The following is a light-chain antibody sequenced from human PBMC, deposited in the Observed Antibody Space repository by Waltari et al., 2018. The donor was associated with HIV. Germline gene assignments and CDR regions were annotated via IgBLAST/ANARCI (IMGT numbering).Light chain of an antibody. J-gene: IGKJ4*01. CDR2: DAS. CDR1: QDISNY. Sequence: DIQMTQSPSSLSASVGDRVTITCQASQDISNYLNWYQQKPGKAPKLLLYDASNLETGIPSRFSGSGSGTEFTFTISSLQPEDIAAYYCQQYDNRPLTFGGGTKVEIK. V-gene: IGKV1-33*01. CDR3: QQYDNRPLT.